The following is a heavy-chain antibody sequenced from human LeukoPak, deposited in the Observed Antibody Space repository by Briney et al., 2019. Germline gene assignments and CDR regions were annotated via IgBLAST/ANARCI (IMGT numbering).Heavy chain of an antibody. Sequence: SETLSLTCTVSGGSISSGDYYWSWIRQPPGKGLEWIGYIYYSGSTYYNPSLKSRVTISVDTSKNQFSLKLSSVTAADTAVYYCAREMGELSCFDPWGQGTLVTVSS. CDR1: GGSISSGDYY. CDR2: IYYSGST. V-gene: IGHV4-30-4*08. J-gene: IGHJ5*02. CDR3: AREMGELSCFDP. D-gene: IGHD3-16*02.